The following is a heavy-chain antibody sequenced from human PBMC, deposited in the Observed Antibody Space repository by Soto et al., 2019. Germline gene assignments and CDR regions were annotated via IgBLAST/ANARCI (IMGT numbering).Heavy chain of an antibody. CDR1: GGSISSGGYS. CDR2: IYHSGST. V-gene: IGHV4-30-2*01. J-gene: IGHJ4*02. CDR3: ARGVTTVTTFDY. D-gene: IGHD4-17*01. Sequence: SETLSLTCAVSGGSISSGGYSCNWIRQPPGKGLEWIGYIYHSGSTYYNPSLKSRVTISVDRSKNQFSLKLSSVTAADTAVYYCARGVTTVTTFDYWGQGTLVTISS.